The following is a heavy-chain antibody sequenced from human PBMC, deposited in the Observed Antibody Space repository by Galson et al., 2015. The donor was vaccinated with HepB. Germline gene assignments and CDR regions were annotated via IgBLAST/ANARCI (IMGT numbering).Heavy chain of an antibody. Sequence: ALVKPTQTLTLTCTFSGFSLRTTEMRVSWIRQPPGKALEWLARIDWDDDKFYSTSLKTRLTISKDTSKNQVVLTMTNMDPVDTATYYCARSGYSSGWYPWYFDLWGRGTLVTVSS. CDR2: IDWDDDK. J-gene: IGHJ2*01. V-gene: IGHV2-70*04. D-gene: IGHD6-19*01. CDR1: GFSLRTTEMR. CDR3: ARSGYSSGWYPWYFDL.